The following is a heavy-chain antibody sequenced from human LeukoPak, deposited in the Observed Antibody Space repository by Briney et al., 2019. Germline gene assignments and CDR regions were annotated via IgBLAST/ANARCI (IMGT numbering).Heavy chain of an antibody. D-gene: IGHD3-10*01. CDR1: GFTFSSYA. CDR3: SKSSGFHDY. J-gene: IGHJ4*02. Sequence: GGSLRLSCAASGFTFSSYAMTWVRQAPGKGLEWVSTITTTGGRTYYADSVKGRFTISRDNSKNTLYLQMNSLRAEDTAVYYCSKSSGFHDYWGQGTLVTVSP. V-gene: IGHV3-23*01. CDR2: ITTTGGRT.